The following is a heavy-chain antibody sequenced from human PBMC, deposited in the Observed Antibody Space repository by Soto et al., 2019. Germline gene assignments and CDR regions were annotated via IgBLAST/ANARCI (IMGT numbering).Heavy chain of an antibody. CDR3: AKDRGQVRRYFGDVTDV. Sequence: QVQLVESGGGWVHPGSPLKLPCAALGMVSRNNGMHWVRKPPARGLEWVAVISDDGSYKNTADSVKGRFTISRDNSKNTLYLQMNSLRAEDTGVYYCAKDRGQVRRYFGDVTDVWGQGTTVTVSS. V-gene: IGHV3-30*18. CDR1: GMVSRNNG. D-gene: IGHD3-9*01. J-gene: IGHJ6*02. CDR2: ISDDGSYK.